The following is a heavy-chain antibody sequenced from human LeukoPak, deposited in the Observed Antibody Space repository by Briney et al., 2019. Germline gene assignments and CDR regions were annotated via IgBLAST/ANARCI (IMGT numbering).Heavy chain of an antibody. CDR1: GGSISSGYYY. CDR2: IYYSGST. CDR3: ARAFLGDYVGDWFDP. J-gene: IGHJ5*02. V-gene: IGHV4-30-4*01. D-gene: IGHD4-17*01. Sequence: PSETLSLTCTVSGGSISSGYYYWSWIRQPPGKGLEWIGYIYYSGSTYYHPSLKRQVTIIIDTSKNQFSLKLSSVTAADTAVYYCARAFLGDYVGDWFDPWGQGTLVTVSS.